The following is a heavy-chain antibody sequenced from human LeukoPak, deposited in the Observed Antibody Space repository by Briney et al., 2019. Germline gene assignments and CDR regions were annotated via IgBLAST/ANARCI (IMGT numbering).Heavy chain of an antibody. V-gene: IGHV4-61*02. J-gene: IGHJ3*02. Sequence: PSETLSLTCTVSGDSISSGDYYWSWIRQPAGKGLEWIGRISSSGSTNYNPSLKSRVTISVDTSKNQFSLKLSSVTAADTAVYYCARDSGTTPHISHAFDIWGQGTMVTVSS. D-gene: IGHD1-7*01. CDR3: ARDSGTTPHISHAFDI. CDR2: ISSSGST. CDR1: GDSISSGDYY.